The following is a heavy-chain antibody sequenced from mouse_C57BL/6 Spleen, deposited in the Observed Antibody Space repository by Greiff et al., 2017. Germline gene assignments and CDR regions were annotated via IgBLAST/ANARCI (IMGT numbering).Heavy chain of an antibody. D-gene: IGHD1-1*01. Sequence: VQLQQSGAELVRPGASVKLSCTASGFNIKDDYMHWVKQRPEQGLEWIGGIDPENGDTEYASKFQGKATLTADTSSNTAYLQLSSLTSEDTAVYYCTAGGSSPAWFAYWGQGTLVTVSA. V-gene: IGHV14-4*01. CDR1: GFNIKDDY. CDR3: TAGGSSPAWFAY. CDR2: IDPENGDT. J-gene: IGHJ3*01.